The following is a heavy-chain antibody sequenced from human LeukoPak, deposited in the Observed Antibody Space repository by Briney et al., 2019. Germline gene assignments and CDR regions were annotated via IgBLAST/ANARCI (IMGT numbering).Heavy chain of an antibody. D-gene: IGHD6-13*01. CDR2: ISDHGKSR. V-gene: IGHV3-48*03. Sequence: GGSLRLSCVASGFTFSNYEMNWVRQTPGKGLEWVSYISDHGKSRNYVDSVKGRFTISRDNAKNSLYLQMNSLRVEDTAIYFCARARIAAPPLDYWGQGTLVTVSS. J-gene: IGHJ4*02. CDR1: GFTFSNYE. CDR3: ARARIAAPPLDY.